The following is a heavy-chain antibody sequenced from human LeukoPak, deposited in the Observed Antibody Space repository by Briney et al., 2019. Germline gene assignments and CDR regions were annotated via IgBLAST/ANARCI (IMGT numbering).Heavy chain of an antibody. CDR1: GFSFSSYA. Sequence: SGGSLRLSCAASGFSFSSYAMNWVRQAPGKGLEWVAVIWYDGSNKYYADSVKGRFTISRDNSKNTLYLQMNSLRAEDTAVYYCAREGHGGTLDYWGQGTLVTVSS. CDR2: IWYDGSNK. V-gene: IGHV3-33*08. D-gene: IGHD4-23*01. J-gene: IGHJ4*02. CDR3: AREGHGGTLDY.